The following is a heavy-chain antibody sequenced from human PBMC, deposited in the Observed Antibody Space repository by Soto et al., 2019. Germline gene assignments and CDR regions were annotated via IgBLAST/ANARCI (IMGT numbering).Heavy chain of an antibody. CDR2: IRRNAYGGTT. V-gene: IGHV3-49*04. D-gene: IGHD3-16*01. Sequence: GGSLRLSCTTSGFTFGDYALSWVRQAPGKGLEWVGFIRRNAYGGTTDYAASVKGRFTISRDDSKSIAYLQMNSLRTEDTALYYCTRASSLDFDFWRQGTLVTVSS. J-gene: IGHJ4*02. CDR1: GFTFGDYA. CDR3: TRASSLDFDF.